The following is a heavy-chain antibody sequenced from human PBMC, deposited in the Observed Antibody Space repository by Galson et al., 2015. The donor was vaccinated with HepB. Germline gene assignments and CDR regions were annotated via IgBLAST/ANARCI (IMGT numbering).Heavy chain of an antibody. CDR3: AKDTGPYGDFVFDY. D-gene: IGHD4-17*01. Sequence: SLRLSCAASGFTFSSYAMSWVRQAPGKGLEWVSAISASADSTYYADSVKGRFTISTDNSKNTLYLQLNSLRAEDTAVYFCAKDTGPYGDFVFDYWGQGTLVTVSS. CDR1: GFTFSSYA. J-gene: IGHJ4*02. CDR2: ISASADST. V-gene: IGHV3-23*01.